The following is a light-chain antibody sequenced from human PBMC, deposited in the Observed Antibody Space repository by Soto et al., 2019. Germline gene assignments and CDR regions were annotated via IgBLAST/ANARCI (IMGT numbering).Light chain of an antibody. CDR2: EVS. Sequence: QSVLTQPPSASGSPGQSVTISCTGTSSDVGGYNYVSWYQQHPGRAPKLMIYEVSKRPSGVPDRFSGSKSGNRASLTVSGLQPEDEADYYCSSYAGSSNLGVFGGGTKLTVL. CDR3: SSYAGSSNLGV. J-gene: IGLJ2*01. V-gene: IGLV2-8*01. CDR1: SSDVGGYNY.